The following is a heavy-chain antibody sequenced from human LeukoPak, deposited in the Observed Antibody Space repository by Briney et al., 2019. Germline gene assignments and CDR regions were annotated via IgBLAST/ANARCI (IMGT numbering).Heavy chain of an antibody. D-gene: IGHD5-12*01. V-gene: IGHV3-7*05. CDR1: GLSFNTYW. CDR3: GRGPGYRSDY. CDR2: INQDGSEK. Sequence: GGSLRLSCAASGLSFNTYWMTRVRQAPGKGLEWVANINQDGSEKNYVGSVKGRFTISRDSAKKSLYLQMNSLRAEDTAVYYCGRGPGYRSDYWGQGTLATVSS. J-gene: IGHJ4*02.